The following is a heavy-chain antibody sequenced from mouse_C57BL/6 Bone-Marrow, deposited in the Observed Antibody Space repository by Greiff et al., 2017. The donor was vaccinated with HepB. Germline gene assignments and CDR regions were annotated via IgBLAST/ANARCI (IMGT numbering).Heavy chain of an antibody. D-gene: IGHD1-1*01. CDR2: ISDGGSYT. Sequence: EVKLVESGGGLVKPGGSLKLSCAASGFTFSSYAMSWVRQTPEKRLEWVATISDGGSYTYYPDNVKGRFTISRDNAKNNLYLQMSHLKSEDTAMYYCAVTTVVATWAYWGQGTLVTVSA. J-gene: IGHJ3*01. CDR1: GFTFSSYA. V-gene: IGHV5-4*03. CDR3: AVTTVVATWAY.